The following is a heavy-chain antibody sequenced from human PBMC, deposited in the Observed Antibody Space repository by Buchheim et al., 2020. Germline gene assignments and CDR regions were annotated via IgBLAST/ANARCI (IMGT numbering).Heavy chain of an antibody. CDR1: GFTFSSYA. CDR3: ARDSSGWHD. CDR2: ISGSGGST. J-gene: IGHJ4*02. Sequence: EVQLLESGGGLVQPGGSLRLSCAASGFTFSSYAMNWVRQAPGKGLEWVSTISGSGGSTYSADSIKGRFSISSDNSNNTLYLQMNSLRAEDTAVYYCARDSSGWHDWGQGTL. V-gene: IGHV3-23*01. D-gene: IGHD6-19*01.